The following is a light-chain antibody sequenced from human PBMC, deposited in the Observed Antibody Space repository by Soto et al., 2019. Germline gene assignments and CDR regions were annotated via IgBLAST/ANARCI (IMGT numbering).Light chain of an antibody. J-gene: IGKJ4*01. V-gene: IGKV1-39*01. Sequence: DIQMTQSPSSLSASVGDRVTITCRASQSIRTYLNWYQQKPGKAPKLLIYAASSLQSGVPSRFSGSASGTDFTLTISSLQPXXXXXXXXXXXXXTPLTFGGGTKVEIK. CDR1: QSIRTY. CDR3: XXXXXTPLT. CDR2: AAS.